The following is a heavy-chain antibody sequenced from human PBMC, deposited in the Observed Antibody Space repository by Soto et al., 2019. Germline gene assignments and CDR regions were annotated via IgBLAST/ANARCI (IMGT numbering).Heavy chain of an antibody. D-gene: IGHD6-13*01. CDR3: AKDISSGSLTYYFDY. V-gene: IGHV3-9*01. J-gene: IGHJ4*02. Sequence: GGSLRLSCAASGFTFDDYAMHWVRQAPGKGLEWVSGISWNSGSIGYADSVKGRFTISRDNAKNSLYLQMNSLRAEDTALYYCAKDISSGSLTYYFDYWGQGTLVTVSS. CDR1: GFTFDDYA. CDR2: ISWNSGSI.